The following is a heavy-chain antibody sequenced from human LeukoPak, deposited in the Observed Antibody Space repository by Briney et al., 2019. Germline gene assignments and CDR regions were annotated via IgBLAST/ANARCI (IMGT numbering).Heavy chain of an antibody. J-gene: IGHJ4*02. V-gene: IGHV4-39*01. CDR1: LGSIRSYDYH. Sequence: SETLSLTCTVSLGSIRSYDYHWTLIRQPPGKGLEWIGSIYYSGGTYYNPSLKSRVTISADLSKNQFSMKMNDVTAADTAVYHCARHGVSGYYYVDYWGQGTLVTVSS. CDR3: ARHGVSGYYYVDY. CDR2: IYYSGGT. D-gene: IGHD6-25*01.